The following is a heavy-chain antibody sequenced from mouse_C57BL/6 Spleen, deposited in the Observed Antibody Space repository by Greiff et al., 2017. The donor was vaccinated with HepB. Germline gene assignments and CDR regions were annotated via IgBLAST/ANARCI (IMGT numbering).Heavy chain of an antibody. D-gene: IGHD1-1*01. CDR2: IYPRSGNT. CDR1: GYTFTSYG. CDR3: ARKGYGSSYGDYAMDY. Sequence: QVQLKESGAELARPGASVKLSCKASGYTFTSYGISWVKQRTGQGLEWIGEIYPRSGNTYYNEKFKGKATLTADKYSSTAYMELRSLTSEDSAVYFCARKGYGSSYGDYAMDYWGQGTSVTVSS. J-gene: IGHJ4*01. V-gene: IGHV1-81*01.